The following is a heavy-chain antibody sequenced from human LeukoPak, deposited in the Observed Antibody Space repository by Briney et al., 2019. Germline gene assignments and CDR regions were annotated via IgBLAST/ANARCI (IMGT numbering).Heavy chain of an antibody. CDR1: GYTFINYY. J-gene: IGHJ5*02. D-gene: IGHD3-10*01. CDR3: AREASVLLWFGEGNWFDP. Sequence: GASVKVSCKASGYTFINYYMHWVRQAPGQGLEWMGIINPSGGTTSYAQNFQGRVTMTRDTSTSTVYMELSSLRSEDTAVYYCAREASVLLWFGEGNWFDPWGQGTLVTVSS. V-gene: IGHV1-46*01. CDR2: INPSGGTT.